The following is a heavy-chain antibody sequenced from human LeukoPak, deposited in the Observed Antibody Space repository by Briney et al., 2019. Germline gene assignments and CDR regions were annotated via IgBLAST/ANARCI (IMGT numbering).Heavy chain of an antibody. J-gene: IGHJ5*02. CDR1: GGSMSSTIYY. CDR2: ISYSGST. Sequence: SETLSLTCTVSGGSMSSTIYYWGWIRQPPGKGLEWIGSISYSGSTYYNPSLKSRVTISVDTSKSQFSLKLTSVTAADTAVYYCVSHYDSGAYSIWGWFDPWGQGTLVTVSS. D-gene: IGHD3-22*01. CDR3: VSHYDSGAYSIWGWFDP. V-gene: IGHV4-39*01.